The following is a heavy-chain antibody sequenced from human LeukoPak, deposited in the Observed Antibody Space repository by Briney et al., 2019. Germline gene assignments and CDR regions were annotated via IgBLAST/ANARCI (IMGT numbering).Heavy chain of an antibody. CDR2: IIPIFGTA. J-gene: IGHJ6*03. D-gene: IGHD3-9*01. CDR1: GYTFTSYA. Sequence: GASAKVSCKASGYTFTSYAMHWVRQAPGQGLEWMGGIIPIFGTANYAQKFQGRVTITADKSTSTAYMELSSLRSEDTAVYYCASAVLQYFDWSNLNHYYYYMDVWGKGTTVTVSS. V-gene: IGHV1-69*06. CDR3: ASAVLQYFDWSNLNHYYYYMDV.